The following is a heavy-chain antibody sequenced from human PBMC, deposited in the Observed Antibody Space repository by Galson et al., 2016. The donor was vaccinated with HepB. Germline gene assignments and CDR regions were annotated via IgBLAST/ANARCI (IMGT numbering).Heavy chain of an antibody. CDR2: TYYRSKWYN. J-gene: IGHJ4*02. Sequence: CAISGDSVSSNSAAWNWIRQSPSRGLEWLGRTYYRSKWYNDYAVSVKSRIIINPDTSKNQFSLQLNSVTAEDTAVYFCARDLSGMPGFWGQGTLVTVSS. D-gene: IGHD2-2*01. V-gene: IGHV6-1*01. CDR1: GDSVSSNSAA. CDR3: ARDLSGMPGF.